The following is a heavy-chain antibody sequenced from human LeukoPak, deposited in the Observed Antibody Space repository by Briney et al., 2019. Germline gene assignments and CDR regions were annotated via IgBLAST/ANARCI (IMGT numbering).Heavy chain of an antibody. CDR3: ARGLDYDFWSGYYNN. CDR2: IIPIFGTA. Sequence: SVKVSCKASGGTFSSYAISWVRQAPGQGLERMGGIIPIFGTANYAQKFQGRVTITTDESTSTAYMELSSLRSEDTAVYYCARGLDYDFWSGYYNNWGQGTLVTVSS. D-gene: IGHD3-3*01. J-gene: IGHJ4*02. CDR1: GGTFSSYA. V-gene: IGHV1-69*05.